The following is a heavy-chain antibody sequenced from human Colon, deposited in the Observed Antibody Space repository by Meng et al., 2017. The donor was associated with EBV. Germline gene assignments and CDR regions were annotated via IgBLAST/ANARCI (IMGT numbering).Heavy chain of an antibody. V-gene: IGHV4-30-4*01. CDR1: GGSNNSGDYY. CDR2: NYNTGST. Sequence: QARLEAPSPGLVKPSQTLSLTCTVSGGSNNSGDYYCSWIRQPPGKGLEWIGYNYNTGSTYYNPSLKSRVTISMDTSKNQFSLRLSSVTAADTAVYYCARNYYFDYWGQGTLVTVSS. J-gene: IGHJ4*02. CDR3: ARNYYFDY.